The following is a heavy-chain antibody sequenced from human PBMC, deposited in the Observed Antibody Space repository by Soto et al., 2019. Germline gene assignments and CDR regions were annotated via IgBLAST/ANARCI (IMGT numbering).Heavy chain of an antibody. CDR2: ISWHSGSI. J-gene: IGHJ4*02. CDR3: AKDTQRKVVAATVLGH. CDR1: GFTFDDYA. D-gene: IGHD2-15*01. Sequence: EVQLVESGGGLVQPGRSLRLSCAASGFTFDDYAMHWVRQAPGKGLEWVSGISWHSGSIGYADSVKGRFTISRDNAKNSLYLQMNSLRAEDTALYYCAKDTQRKVVAATVLGHWGQGTLVTVSS. V-gene: IGHV3-9*01.